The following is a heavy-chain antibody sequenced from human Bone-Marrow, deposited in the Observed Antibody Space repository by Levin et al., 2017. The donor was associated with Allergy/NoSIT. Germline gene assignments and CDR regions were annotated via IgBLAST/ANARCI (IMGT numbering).Heavy chain of an antibody. Sequence: GGSLRLSCEASGFTFGGFWMAWVRQPPGKGLEWVANIDQNEREKNYMDSVRGRFTISRDNAKNTVYLQMNSLRVDDTALYFCARDRRSPLDFWGQGTLVTVSS. CDR2: IDQNEREK. D-gene: IGHD6-13*01. CDR3: ARDRRSPLDF. CDR1: GFTFGGFW. J-gene: IGHJ4*02. V-gene: IGHV3-7*01.